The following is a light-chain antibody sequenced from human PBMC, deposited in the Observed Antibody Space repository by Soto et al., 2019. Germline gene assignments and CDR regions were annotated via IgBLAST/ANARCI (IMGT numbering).Light chain of an antibody. CDR3: SSYTCSSTPYV. J-gene: IGLJ1*01. CDR1: SSDVGGYNY. Sequence: QSVLTQPASVSGSPGQSITISCTGTSSDVGGYNYVSWYQQHPGKAPKLMIYDVSNRPSGVSNRFSGSKSGNTASLTISGLQAEDEADYYCSSYTCSSTPYVFGTGTKVT. CDR2: DVS. V-gene: IGLV2-14*01.